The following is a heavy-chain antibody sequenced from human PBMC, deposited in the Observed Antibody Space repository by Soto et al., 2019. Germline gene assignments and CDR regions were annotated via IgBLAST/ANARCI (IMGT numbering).Heavy chain of an antibody. J-gene: IGHJ3*02. CDR3: AREPHYYDSSGPRGARDAFDI. CDR2: INPNSGGT. Sequence: ASVRVSCRASGYNCTGYYMHWVRQAPGQGLEWMGWINPNSGGTNYAQKFQGWVTMTRDTSISTAYMELSRLRSDDTAVYYCAREPHYYDSSGPRGARDAFDIWGQGTMVTVSS. V-gene: IGHV1-2*04. D-gene: IGHD3-22*01. CDR1: GYNCTGYY.